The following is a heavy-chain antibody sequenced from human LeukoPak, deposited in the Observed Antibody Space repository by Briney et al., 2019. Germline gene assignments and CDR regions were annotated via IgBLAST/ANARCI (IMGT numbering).Heavy chain of an antibody. CDR3: ARRNYDFWSGYYGKRAFDI. CDR2: INHSGST. Sequence: SETLSLTCAVYGGSFSGYYWSWIRQPPGKGLEWIGEINHSGSTNYNPSLKSRVTISVDTSKNQFSLKLSSATAADTAVYYCARRNYDFWSGYYGKRAFDIWGQGTMVTVSS. V-gene: IGHV4-34*01. D-gene: IGHD3-3*01. J-gene: IGHJ3*02. CDR1: GGSFSGYY.